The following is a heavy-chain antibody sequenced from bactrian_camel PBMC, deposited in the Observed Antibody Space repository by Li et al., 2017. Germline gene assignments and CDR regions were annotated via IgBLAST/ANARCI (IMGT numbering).Heavy chain of an antibody. CDR3: STGWFDFHD. D-gene: IGHD6*01. Sequence: VQLVESGGDLVRPGGSLRLSCASPGFTFSGTHMTWVRQGPGKGLQWVSTIHTDGVTTYYADSVKGRVTISRDNAKNTVYLEMNRLKFEDTALYYCSTGWFDFHDWGQGTQVTVS. V-gene: IGHV3S40*01. CDR1: GFTFSGTH. J-gene: IGHJ4*01. CDR2: IHTDGVTT.